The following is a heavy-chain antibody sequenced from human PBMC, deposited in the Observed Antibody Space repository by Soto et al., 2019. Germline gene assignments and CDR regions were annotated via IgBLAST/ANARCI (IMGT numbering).Heavy chain of an antibody. CDR3: ARDSEGPASSFDVKDA. CDR2: SYYRSKWYN. CDR1: GDSVSSNSAA. V-gene: IGHV6-1*01. Sequence: SQTLSLTCAISGDSVSSNSAAWNWIRQSPSRGLEWLGRSYYRSKWYNDYAVSVKSRITINPDTSKNQFSLQLNSVTPEDTAVDYTARDSEGPASSFDVKDAWGHGTRVTVYS. J-gene: IGHJ6*02. D-gene: IGHD2-2*01.